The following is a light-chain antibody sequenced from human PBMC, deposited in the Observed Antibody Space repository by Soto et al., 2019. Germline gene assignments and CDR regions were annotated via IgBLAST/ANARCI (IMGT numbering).Light chain of an antibody. Sequence: DMQITQSPSSLSASVGDRVTITCRASRNVNNFLNWYQQRPGKAPDLLIYGASRLQIGVPSRFTGSGSETDFTLTISSLQPEDFATYFCQQSFSLPHTFGQGTRMEIK. CDR2: GAS. V-gene: IGKV1-39*01. CDR1: RNVNNF. J-gene: IGKJ5*01. CDR3: QQSFSLPHT.